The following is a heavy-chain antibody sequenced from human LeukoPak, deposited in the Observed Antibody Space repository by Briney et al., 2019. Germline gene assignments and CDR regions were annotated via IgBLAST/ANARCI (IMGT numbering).Heavy chain of an antibody. CDR2: ISGDGSNR. Sequence: GGSLRLSCAASGFTFSPYWIHWVRQAPGKGLMWVSIISGDGSNRRYADSVKGRFTISRDNAKNTLYLQMNSLRAEDTAVYYCASYSAAGNLPDYWCHGTLVTVSS. V-gene: IGHV3-74*01. J-gene: IGHJ4*01. CDR1: GFTFSPYW. D-gene: IGHD6-13*01. CDR3: ASYSAAGNLPDY.